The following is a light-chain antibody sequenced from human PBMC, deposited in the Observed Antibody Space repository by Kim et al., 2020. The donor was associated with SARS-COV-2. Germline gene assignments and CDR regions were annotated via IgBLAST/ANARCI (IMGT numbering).Light chain of an antibody. Sequence: QSITISCTGTSGDVGAYDYVSWYQHHPGKAPKLILYDVTKRPSGVSNRFSGSKSGNTASLTISGLQAEDEADYHCSSYVGGTTYWVFGGGTQLTVL. CDR3: SSYVGGTTYWV. V-gene: IGLV2-14*03. CDR2: DVT. CDR1: SGDVGAYDY. J-gene: IGLJ3*02.